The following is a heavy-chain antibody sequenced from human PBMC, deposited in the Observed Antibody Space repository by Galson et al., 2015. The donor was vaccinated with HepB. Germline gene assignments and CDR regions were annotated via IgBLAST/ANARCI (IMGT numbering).Heavy chain of an antibody. CDR2: IKQDGSEK. CDR1: GFTFSSYW. V-gene: IGHV3-7*03. D-gene: IGHD1-1*01. Sequence: SLRLSCAASGFTFSSYWMCWVRQAPGKGLEWVANIKQDGSEKYYVDSVKGRFTISRDNAKNSLYLQMNSLRAEDTAVYYCARSTGTTEDAFDIWGQGTMVTVSS. CDR3: ARSTGTTEDAFDI. J-gene: IGHJ3*02.